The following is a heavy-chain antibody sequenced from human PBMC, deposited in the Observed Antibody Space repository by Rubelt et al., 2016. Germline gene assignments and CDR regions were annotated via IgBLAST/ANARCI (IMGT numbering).Heavy chain of an antibody. Sequence: WVRQAPGKGLEWVSVIYSGGSTYYADSVKGRFTISRDNSKNTLYPQMNSLRAEDTAVYYCARGGGVVVVPAATYVDYWGQGTLVTVSS. CDR3: ARGGGVVVVPAATYVDY. D-gene: IGHD2-2*01. V-gene: IGHV3-53*01. J-gene: IGHJ4*02. CDR2: IYSGGST.